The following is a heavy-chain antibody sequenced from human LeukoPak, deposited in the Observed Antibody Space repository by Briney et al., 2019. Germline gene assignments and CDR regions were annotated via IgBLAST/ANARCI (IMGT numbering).Heavy chain of an antibody. CDR1: GYTFTGYY. CDR2: IIPILGIA. D-gene: IGHD2-15*01. V-gene: IGHV1-69*04. Sequence: ASVKVSCKASGYTFTGYYMHWVRQAPGQGLEWMGRIIPILGIANYAQKFQGRVTITADKSTSTAYMELSSLRSEDTAVYYCARDQRDCSGGSCYSPFVYYYYGMDVWGQGTTVTVSS. J-gene: IGHJ6*02. CDR3: ARDQRDCSGGSCYSPFVYYYYGMDV.